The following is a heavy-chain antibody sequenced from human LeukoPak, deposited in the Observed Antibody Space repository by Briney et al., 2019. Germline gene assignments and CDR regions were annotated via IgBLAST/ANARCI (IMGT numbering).Heavy chain of an antibody. V-gene: IGHV5-51*01. D-gene: IGHD2/OR15-2a*01. CDR3: ARRISVTEYFDS. CDR2: IYPGDADT. Sequence: GASLQISSRGSGSRFTNSWIGWVRRLPGKGLEWMGIIYPGDADTSYSPSLQGQVTIPADKSISTAYLQWSSLKASDTAMYYCARRISVTEYFDSWVQGTPLAVCS. CDR1: GSRFTNSW. J-gene: IGHJ4*02.